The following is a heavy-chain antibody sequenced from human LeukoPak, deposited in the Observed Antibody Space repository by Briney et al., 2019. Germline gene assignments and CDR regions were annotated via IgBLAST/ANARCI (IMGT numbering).Heavy chain of an antibody. D-gene: IGHD1-26*01. V-gene: IGHV1-2*02. Sequence: ASVKVSCKASGYTFTGYYIHWVRQAPGQGLEWMGWINPNSGGTDYAQKFQGRVTMTRDTSISTTYMELNRLRSDDTAVYYCARVIVGATTFGYWGQGTLVTVSS. CDR3: ARVIVGATTFGY. J-gene: IGHJ4*02. CDR2: INPNSGGT. CDR1: GYTFTGYY.